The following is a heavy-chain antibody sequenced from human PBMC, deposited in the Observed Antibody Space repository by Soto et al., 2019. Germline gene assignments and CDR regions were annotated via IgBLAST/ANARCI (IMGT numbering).Heavy chain of an antibody. D-gene: IGHD6-6*01. CDR1: GFTFSSYS. J-gene: IGHJ6*02. CDR2: ISSSSSTI. Sequence: GGSLRLSCAASGFTFSSYSMNWVRQAPGEGLEWVSYISSSSSTIYYADSVKGRFTISRDNAMNSLYLQMNSLRDEDTAVYYCARPEYSSSSYGMDVWGQGTTVTVSS. CDR3: ARPEYSSSSYGMDV. V-gene: IGHV3-48*02.